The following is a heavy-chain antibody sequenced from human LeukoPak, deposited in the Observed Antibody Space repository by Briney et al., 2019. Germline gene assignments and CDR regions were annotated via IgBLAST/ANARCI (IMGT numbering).Heavy chain of an antibody. CDR1: SGSISSSSYY. Sequence: KASETLSLTCTVSSGSISSSSYYWGWIRQPPGKGLEWIGSIYYSGSTYYNPSLKSRVTISVDTSKNQFSLKLSSVTAADTAVYYCARQEVGDTQSGFDYWGQGTLVTISS. J-gene: IGHJ4*02. CDR2: IYYSGST. D-gene: IGHD1-26*01. CDR3: ARQEVGDTQSGFDY. V-gene: IGHV4-39*01.